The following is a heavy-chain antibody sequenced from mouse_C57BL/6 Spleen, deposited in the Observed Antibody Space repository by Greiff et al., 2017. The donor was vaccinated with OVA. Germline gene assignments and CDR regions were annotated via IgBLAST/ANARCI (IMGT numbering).Heavy chain of an antibody. D-gene: IGHD2-1*01. CDR2: ICPGSGSP. Sequence: QVQLQQPGAELVQPGASVKLSCTASGYTFTGYWLTWVKQRPGQGLEWIGYICPGSGSPYYHEKFKSKATLTVDTSSSTAYLQLSSLTSEDSAVYYCAREGIYYGNYVIAYWGQGTLVTVSA. CDR3: AREGIYYGNYVIAY. J-gene: IGHJ3*01. CDR1: GYTFTGYW. V-gene: IGHV1-55*01.